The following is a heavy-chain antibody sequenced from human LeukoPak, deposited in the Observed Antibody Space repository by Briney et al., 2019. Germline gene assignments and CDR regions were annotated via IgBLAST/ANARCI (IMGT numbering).Heavy chain of an antibody. CDR3: ARGSAIRLVTATRNYFDY. CDR1: GGSFSGYY. CDR2: INHSGST. Sequence: SETLSLTCAVYGGSFSGYYRSWIRQPPGKGLEWIGEINHSGSTNYNPSLKSRVTISVDTSKNQFSLKLSSVTAADTAVYYCARGSAIRLVTATRNYFDYWGQGTLVTVSS. V-gene: IGHV4-34*01. D-gene: IGHD2-21*02. J-gene: IGHJ4*02.